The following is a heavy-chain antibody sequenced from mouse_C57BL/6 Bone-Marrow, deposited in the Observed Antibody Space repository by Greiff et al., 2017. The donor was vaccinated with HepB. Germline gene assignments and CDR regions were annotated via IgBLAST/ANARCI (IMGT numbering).Heavy chain of an antibody. CDR3: ARRDYGSSLWFAY. CDR1: GYTFTSYW. Sequence: QVQLQQPGAELVKPGASVKLSCKASGYTFTSYWMHWVKQRPGRGLEWIGRIDPNSGGTKYNEKFKSKATLTVDKPSSTAYMQLSSLTSEDSAVSYCARRDYGSSLWFAYWGQGTLVTVSA. D-gene: IGHD1-1*01. CDR2: IDPNSGGT. J-gene: IGHJ3*01. V-gene: IGHV1-72*01.